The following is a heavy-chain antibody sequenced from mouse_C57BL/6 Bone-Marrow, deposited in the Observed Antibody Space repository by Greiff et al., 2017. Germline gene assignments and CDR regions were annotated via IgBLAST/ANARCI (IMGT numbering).Heavy chain of an antibody. Sequence: EVKLVASGGGLVKPGGSLKLSCAASGFTFSDYGMHWVRQAPEKGLEWVAYISSGSSTIYYADTVKGRFTISRDNAKNTLFLQMTSLRSEDTAMYYCARNYGSSPHYFDYWGQGTTLTVSS. V-gene: IGHV5-17*01. CDR1: GFTFSDYG. CDR2: ISSGSSTI. CDR3: ARNYGSSPHYFDY. J-gene: IGHJ2*01. D-gene: IGHD1-1*01.